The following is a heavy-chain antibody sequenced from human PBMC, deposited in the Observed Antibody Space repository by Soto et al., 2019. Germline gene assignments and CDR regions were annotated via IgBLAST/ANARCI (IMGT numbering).Heavy chain of an antibody. CDR3: ARDQLGVDDY. D-gene: IGHD1-26*01. CDR1: GFSFSDFW. Sequence: TGGSLSLSCAASGFSFSDFWMTWVRQAPGKGLEWVANTNQDGSEKYYVDSVKGRFTISRDNAKNSLYLQMNSLSADDTAVYYCARDQLGVDDYWGQGTLVTVSS. J-gene: IGHJ4*02. V-gene: IGHV3-7*03. CDR2: TNQDGSEK.